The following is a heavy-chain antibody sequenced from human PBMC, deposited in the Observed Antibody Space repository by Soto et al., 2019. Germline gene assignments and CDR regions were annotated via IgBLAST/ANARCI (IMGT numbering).Heavy chain of an antibody. CDR2: IYYSGST. V-gene: IGHV4-31*03. CDR3: ARGPLWFGELLRVYFDY. Sequence: PSETLSLTCTVSGGSISSGGYYWSWIRQHPGKGLEWIGYIYYSGSTYYNPSLKSRVTISVDTSKNQFSLKLSSVTAADTAVYYCARGPLWFGELLRVYFDYWGQGTLVTVSS. D-gene: IGHD3-10*01. CDR1: GGSISSGGYY. J-gene: IGHJ4*02.